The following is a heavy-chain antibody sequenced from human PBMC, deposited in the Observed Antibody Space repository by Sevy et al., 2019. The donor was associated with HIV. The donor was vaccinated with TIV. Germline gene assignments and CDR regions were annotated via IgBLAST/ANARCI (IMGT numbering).Heavy chain of an antibody. Sequence: SETLSLTCTVSGDSISPYYWHWIRQPPGKGLEWIGYIYYSGSTKYNPSLKSRVTISVDTSKKQFSLKLSSVTAADTAVYYCARGGTIFGVAIGNWFDPWGQRTLVTVSS. CDR3: ARGGTIFGVAIGNWFDP. CDR2: IYYSGST. V-gene: IGHV4-59*01. D-gene: IGHD3-3*01. J-gene: IGHJ5*02. CDR1: GDSISPYY.